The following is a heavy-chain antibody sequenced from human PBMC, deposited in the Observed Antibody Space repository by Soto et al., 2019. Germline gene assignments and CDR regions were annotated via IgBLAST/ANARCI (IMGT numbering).Heavy chain of an antibody. Sequence: ASVKVSCKASGGTFSSYAISCVRQAPGQGLEWMGGIIPIFGTANYAQKFQGRVTITADKSTSTAYMELSSLRSEDTAVYYCARSPFEAFYDSSGDWYFDLWGRGTLVTVSS. D-gene: IGHD3-22*01. CDR1: GGTFSSYA. J-gene: IGHJ2*01. V-gene: IGHV1-69*06. CDR2: IIPIFGTA. CDR3: ARSPFEAFYDSSGDWYFDL.